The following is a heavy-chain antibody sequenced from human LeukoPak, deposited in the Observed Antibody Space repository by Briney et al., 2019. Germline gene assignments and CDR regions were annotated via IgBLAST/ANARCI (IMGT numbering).Heavy chain of an antibody. CDR2: ISGNGVTT. CDR1: GFTFSSYA. CDR3: AKDFNYYDGSGYYSRGPYFDY. V-gene: IGHV3-23*01. Sequence: GGSLRLSCAASGFTFSSYALSWVRQAPEKGLEWVSGISGNGVTTYYADSVKGRFTISRDNSKNTLYLQMNSLRAEDTAVYFCAKDFNYYDGSGYYSRGPYFDYWGPGTLVTVSS. J-gene: IGHJ4*02. D-gene: IGHD3-22*01.